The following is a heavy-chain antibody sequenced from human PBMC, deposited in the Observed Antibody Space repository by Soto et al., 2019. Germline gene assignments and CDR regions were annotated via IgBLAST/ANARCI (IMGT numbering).Heavy chain of an antibody. Sequence: LRLSCAASAFTFSSYEMNWIRQAPGKGLEWVSYISGSDGTIYYADSVKGRFTISRDNAKNSVYLQMNSLRAEDTAVYYCARAGLGAHQCSTTRCYAYYGTDVWGQGTTVTVSS. D-gene: IGHD2-2*01. CDR1: AFTFSSYE. V-gene: IGHV3-48*03. J-gene: IGHJ6*02. CDR3: ARAGLGAHQCSTTRCYAYYGTDV. CDR2: ISGSDGTI.